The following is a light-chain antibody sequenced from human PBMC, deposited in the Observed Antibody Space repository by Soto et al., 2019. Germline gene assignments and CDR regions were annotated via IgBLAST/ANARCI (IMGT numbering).Light chain of an antibody. V-gene: IGKV1-39*01. CDR3: QQSYIAPLT. CDR1: QSISSY. J-gene: IGKJ4*01. Sequence: DIQMTQSPSSLSASVGDRVTITCRASQSISSYLNWYQQKPGNAPKLLIYVASTLQSGVPSRFSGSGSGTDFTLTINSLQPEDFATYYCQQSYIAPLTFXGGTKVDIK. CDR2: VAS.